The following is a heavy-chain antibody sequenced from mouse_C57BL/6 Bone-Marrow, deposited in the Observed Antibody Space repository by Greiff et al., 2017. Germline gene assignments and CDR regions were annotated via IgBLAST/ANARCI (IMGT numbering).Heavy chain of an antibody. CDR3: ARDGGWLLYFDY. V-gene: IGHV1-19*01. CDR1: GYTFTDYY. J-gene: IGHJ2*01. CDR2: INPYNGGT. D-gene: IGHD2-3*01. Sequence: EVQLQQSGPVLVKPGASVKMSCKASGYTFTDYYMNWVKQSHGKSLEWIGVINPYNGGTSYNQKFKGKATLTVDKSSSTAYMELNSLTSEDSAVYYCARDGGWLLYFDYWGQGTTLTVSS.